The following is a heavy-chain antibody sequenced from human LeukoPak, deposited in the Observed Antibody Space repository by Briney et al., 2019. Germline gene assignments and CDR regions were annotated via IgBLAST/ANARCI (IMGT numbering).Heavy chain of an antibody. CDR3: ARGRFGSWFPSPGLY. J-gene: IGHJ4*02. V-gene: IGHV1-8*01. CDR1: GYTFTSYD. Sequence: ASVKVSCKASGYTFTSYDINRVRQATGQGLEWMGWMNPNSGNTGYAQRFQGRVTMTRNTSISTAYMELSSLRSEDTAVYYCARGRFGSWFPSPGLYWGQGTLVTVSS. CDR2: MNPNSGNT. D-gene: IGHD6-13*01.